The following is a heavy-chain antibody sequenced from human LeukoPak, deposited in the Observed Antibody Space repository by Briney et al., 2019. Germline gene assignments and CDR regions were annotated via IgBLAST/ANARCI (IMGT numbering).Heavy chain of an antibody. V-gene: IGHV4-31*03. CDR3: ARELWFGELLPAY. J-gene: IGHJ4*02. D-gene: IGHD3-10*01. CDR2: IYYSGST. CDR1: GGSISSGGYY. Sequence: SETLSLTCTVSGGSISSGGYYWSWIRQHPGKGLEWIGYIYYSGSTYYNPSLKSRVTISVDTSKNQFSLKLSSVTAADTAVYYCARELWFGELLPAYWGQGTLVTVSS.